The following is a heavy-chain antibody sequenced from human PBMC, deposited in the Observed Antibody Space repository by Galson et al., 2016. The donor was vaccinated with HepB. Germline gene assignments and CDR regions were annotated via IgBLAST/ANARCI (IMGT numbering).Heavy chain of an antibody. D-gene: IGHD1-1*01. CDR1: GFTFNTYW. J-gene: IGHJ6*02. CDR2: IKKDGSEK. V-gene: IGHV3-7*01. CDR3: AALDHGEDV. Sequence: SLRLSCAASGFTFNTYWMTWVRQAPGKGLEWVANIKKDGSEKNYVDSVKGRFTVSRDNAKNCLYLQVNSLRAEDTAVYYCAALDHGEDVWGQGTTVAVSS.